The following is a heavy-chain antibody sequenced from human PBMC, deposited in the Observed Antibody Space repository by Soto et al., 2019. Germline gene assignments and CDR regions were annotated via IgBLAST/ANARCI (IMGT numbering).Heavy chain of an antibody. CDR3: ASSHAGAHITAAVH. D-gene: IGHD6-13*01. J-gene: IGHJ4*02. Sequence: QLQLQESGSGLVKPSQTLSLTCAVSGGSISSSGYSWSWIRQPPGKGLEWVGYVYHSGSTYYNPSLKGWGPQSVDRSKKQFPLKLSSVTAADTAVYYCASSHAGAHITAAVHWGQGTLVTVSS. V-gene: IGHV4-30-2*01. CDR1: GGSISSSGYS. CDR2: VYHSGST.